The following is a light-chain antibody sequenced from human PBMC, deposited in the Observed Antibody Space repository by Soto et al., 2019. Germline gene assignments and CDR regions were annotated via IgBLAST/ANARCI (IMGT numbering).Light chain of an antibody. CDR2: GGI. V-gene: IGLV1-40*01. J-gene: IGLJ2*01. CDR1: SSNIGRGYD. Sequence: QSVLTQPPSMSGAPGQRVTISCTGTSSNIGRGYDVHWYQQLPGTAPNLLIFGGIKRPSGVPDRFSGSKSGTSASLAITGLQAEDEADYYCQSCDGSLSGLVFGGGTKLTVL. CDR3: QSCDGSLSGLV.